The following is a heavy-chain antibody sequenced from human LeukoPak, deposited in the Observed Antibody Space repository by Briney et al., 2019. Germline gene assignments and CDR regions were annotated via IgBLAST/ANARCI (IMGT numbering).Heavy chain of an antibody. CDR2: IFYSGST. V-gene: IGHV4-59*08. CDR3: ARPGVGSGRYGAFDI. Sequence: SETLSLTCTVSGGSISSYYWSWIRQPPGKGLEWIGYIFYSGSTNYNPSLESRVTMSVDTSKNQFSLKLRSVTAADTAVYYCARPGVGSGRYGAFDISGQGTLVIVSS. D-gene: IGHD5-18*01. CDR1: GGSISSYY. J-gene: IGHJ3*02.